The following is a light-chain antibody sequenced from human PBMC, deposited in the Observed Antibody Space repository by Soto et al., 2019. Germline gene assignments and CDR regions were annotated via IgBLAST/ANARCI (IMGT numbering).Light chain of an antibody. Sequence: QSALAQPASVSGSPGQSIAISCTGTSSDVGAHNLVSWFQQHPGKAPKLMIYEGSKRPSGVSDRFSGSKSANTASLTISGLQAEDEADYYCCSYAGDTWVFGGGTKLTVL. V-gene: IGLV2-23*01. CDR3: CSYAGDTWV. CDR2: EGS. CDR1: SSDVGAHNL. J-gene: IGLJ2*01.